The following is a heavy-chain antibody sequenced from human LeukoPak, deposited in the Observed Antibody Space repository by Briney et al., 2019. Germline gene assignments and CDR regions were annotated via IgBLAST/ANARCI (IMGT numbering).Heavy chain of an antibody. CDR3: ASASGYCSGGSCYPGDYYMDV. Sequence: PSETLSLTCTVSGGSISSSSYYWSWIRQPPGKGLEWIGYIYYSGSTNYNPSLKSRVTISVDTSKNQFSLKLSSVTAADTAVYYCASASGYCSGGSCYPGDYYMDVWGKGTTVTVSS. CDR1: GGSISSSSYY. D-gene: IGHD2-15*01. CDR2: IYYSGST. J-gene: IGHJ6*03. V-gene: IGHV4-61*01.